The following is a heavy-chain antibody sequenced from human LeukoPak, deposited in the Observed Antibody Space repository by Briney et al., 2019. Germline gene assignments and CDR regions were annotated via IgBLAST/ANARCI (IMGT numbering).Heavy chain of an antibody. CDR2: IYTSGST. CDR3: ARAVHCSGGSCYFDY. V-gene: IGHV4-4*07. Sequence: PSETLSLTCTVSGGSISSYSWSWIRQPAGKGLEWIGRIYTSGSTKYNPSLTSRVTMSVDTSKNQFSLKLRSVTAADTAVYYCARAVHCSGGSCYFDYWGQGTLVTVPS. CDR1: GGSISSYS. J-gene: IGHJ4*02. D-gene: IGHD2-15*01.